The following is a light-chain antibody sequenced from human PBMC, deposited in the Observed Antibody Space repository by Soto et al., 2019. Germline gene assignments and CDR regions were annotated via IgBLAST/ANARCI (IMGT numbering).Light chain of an antibody. J-gene: IGLJ2*01. CDR3: CSYVGSSAVV. Sequence: QSVLTQPASVSGSPGQSITISCTGTNSDVGRHNLVSWYQHHPTKAPKLMIYEVTKRPSGVSDRFSGSKSGNTASLTISGLQAEDEADYYCCSYVGSSAVVFGGGTKLTVL. CDR1: NSDVGRHNL. CDR2: EVT. V-gene: IGLV2-23*02.